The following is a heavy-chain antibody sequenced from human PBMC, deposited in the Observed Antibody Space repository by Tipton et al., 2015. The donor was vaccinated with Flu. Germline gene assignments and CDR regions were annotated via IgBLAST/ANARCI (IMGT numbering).Heavy chain of an antibody. CDR2: IYTSGST. V-gene: IGHV4-61*02. J-gene: IGHJ3*02. D-gene: IGHD3-16*01. CDR3: ASPLLGGGAGYDAFDI. Sequence: TLSLTCTVSGGSISSGSYYWSWIRQPAGKGLEWIGRIYTSGSTNYNPSLKSRVTISVDTSKNQFSLKLSSVTAADTAVYYCASPLLGGGAGYDAFDIWGLGTMVTVSS. CDR1: GGSISSGSYY.